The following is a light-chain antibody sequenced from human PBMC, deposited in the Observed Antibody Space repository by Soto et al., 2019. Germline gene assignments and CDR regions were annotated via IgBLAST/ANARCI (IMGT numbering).Light chain of an antibody. Sequence: QSALTQPASVSGSPGQSITITCTGTTSDVGGHNYVSWYQQYPDKAPKLMVYEVINRPSGVSNRFSGSKSGNTASLTISGLPAEDEADYYCISYSSSSTPWVFGGGTKLTVL. CDR2: EVI. CDR3: ISYSSSSTPWV. CDR1: TSDVGGHNY. J-gene: IGLJ3*02. V-gene: IGLV2-14*01.